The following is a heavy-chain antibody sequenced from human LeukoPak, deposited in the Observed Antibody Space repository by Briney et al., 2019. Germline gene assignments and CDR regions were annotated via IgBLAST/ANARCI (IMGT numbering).Heavy chain of an antibody. CDR3: AKDPGPHRSSSYFDY. J-gene: IGHJ4*02. CDR2: ISWNSGSI. Sequence: PGRSLRLSCAASGFTFDDYAMHWVRQAPGKGLEWVSGISWNSGSIGYADSVKGRFTISRDNAKNSLYLQMNSLRAEDTALYYCAKDPGPHRSSSYFDYWGQGTLVTVSS. CDR1: GFTFDDYA. V-gene: IGHV3-9*01. D-gene: IGHD6-6*01.